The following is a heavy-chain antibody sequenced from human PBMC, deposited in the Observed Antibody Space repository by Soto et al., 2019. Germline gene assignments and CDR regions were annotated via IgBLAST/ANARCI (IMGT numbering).Heavy chain of an antibody. V-gene: IGHV3-30*18. Sequence: QVQLVESGGGVVQPGRSLRLSCAVSGFTFSSYAIHWVRQAPGKGLEWVAVISYHGTNIYYADAVKGRFTISRDNSKNTVYLQMNSVRAEDTAVYYCAKDYQWGLQRGGDGFDFWGQGTMVTVSS. CDR1: GFTFSSYA. J-gene: IGHJ3*01. CDR3: AKDYQWGLQRGGDGFDF. D-gene: IGHD1-26*01. CDR2: ISYHGTNI.